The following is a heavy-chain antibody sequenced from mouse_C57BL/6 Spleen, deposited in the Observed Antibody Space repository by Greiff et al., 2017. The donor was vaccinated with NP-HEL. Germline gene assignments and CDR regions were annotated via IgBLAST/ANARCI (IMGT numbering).Heavy chain of an antibody. J-gene: IGHJ4*01. V-gene: IGHV1-52*01. D-gene: IGHD1-1*01. Sequence: QVQLQQSGAELVRPGSSVKLSCKASGYTFTSYWMHWVKQRPIQGLEWIGNIDPSDSETHYNQKFKDKATLTVDKSSSTAYMQLSSLTSEDSAVYYCARSYYGSSYGAMDYWGQGTSVTVSS. CDR3: ARSYYGSSYGAMDY. CDR1: GYTFTSYW. CDR2: IDPSDSET.